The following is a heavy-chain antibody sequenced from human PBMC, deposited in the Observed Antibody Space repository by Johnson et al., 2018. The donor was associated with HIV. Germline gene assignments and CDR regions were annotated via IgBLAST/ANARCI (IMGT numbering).Heavy chain of an antibody. V-gene: IGHV3-66*01. CDR1: GFTFSTYG. Sequence: VLLVESGGGLVQPGGSLRLSCAASGFTFSTYGMSWVRQAPGKGLEWVSVIYTGGRTYYADSVKGRFTLSRDNSKNTLYLQMHSLRAEDTAVYYCAKVGATVVTPRGEAFDIWGQGAMVTVSS. D-gene: IGHD4-23*01. CDR2: IYTGGRT. J-gene: IGHJ3*02. CDR3: AKVGATVVTPRGEAFDI.